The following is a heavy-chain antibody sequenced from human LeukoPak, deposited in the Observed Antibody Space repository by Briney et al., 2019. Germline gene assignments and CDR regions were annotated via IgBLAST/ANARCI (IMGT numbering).Heavy chain of an antibody. CDR3: TRLGTVIVALDY. Sequence: RGSLRLSCAASGFTFSGSDMHWVRQASGKGLEWVGRIRSKADSYATAYAASVKGRFTISRDDSKNTAYLQMNSLKTEDTAEYYCTRLGTVIVALDYWGQGTLVTVSS. CDR1: GFTFSGSD. D-gene: IGHD3-22*01. V-gene: IGHV3-73*01. CDR2: IRSKADSYAT. J-gene: IGHJ4*02.